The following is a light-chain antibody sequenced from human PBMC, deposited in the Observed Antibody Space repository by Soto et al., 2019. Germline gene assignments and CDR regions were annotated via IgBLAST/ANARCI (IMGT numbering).Light chain of an antibody. J-gene: IGLJ1*01. Sequence: QSVLTQPPSASGTPGQRVTISCSGSSSNIGTNTVNWYQQLPGTAPKLLIYSNNQRPLGVPDRISGSKSGTSASLAISGLQSEDEADYYCAAWDDSLNAYVFGTGTKVTVL. CDR3: AAWDDSLNAYV. V-gene: IGLV1-44*01. CDR2: SNN. CDR1: SSNIGTNT.